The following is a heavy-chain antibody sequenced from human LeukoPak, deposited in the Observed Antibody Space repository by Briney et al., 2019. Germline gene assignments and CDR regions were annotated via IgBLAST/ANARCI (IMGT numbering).Heavy chain of an antibody. V-gene: IGHV3-30*03. D-gene: IGHD6-13*01. CDR2: ISYDGSNK. Sequence: GGSLRLSCAASGFTFSSYGMHWVRQAPGKELEWVAVISYDGSNKYYADSVKGRFTISRDNSKNTLYLQMNSLRAEDTAVYYCSAAAGVDYWGQGTLVTVS. J-gene: IGHJ4*02. CDR1: GFTFSSYG. CDR3: SAAAGVDY.